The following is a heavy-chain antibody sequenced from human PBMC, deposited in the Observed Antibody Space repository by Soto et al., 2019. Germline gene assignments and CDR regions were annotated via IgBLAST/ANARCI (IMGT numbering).Heavy chain of an antibody. J-gene: IGHJ5*02. CDR2: ISSSSSYI. V-gene: IGHV3-21*01. CDR3: ARGDYDFWSGSSAPGGGPNWFDP. D-gene: IGHD3-3*01. Sequence: GGSLRHSCAASGFTFSSYSMNWVRQAPGKGLEWVSSISSSSSYIYYADSVKGRFTISRDNAKNSLYLQMSSLRAEDTAVYYCARGDYDFWSGSSAPGGGPNWFDPWGQGTLVTV. CDR1: GFTFSSYS.